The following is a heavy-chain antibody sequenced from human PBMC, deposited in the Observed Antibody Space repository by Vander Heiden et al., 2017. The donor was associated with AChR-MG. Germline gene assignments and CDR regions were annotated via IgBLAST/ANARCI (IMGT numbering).Heavy chain of an antibody. CDR2: IYYSGST. V-gene: IGHV4-30-4*01. CDR1: GGSISSGEYY. Sequence: QVQLQESGPGLVKPSQTLSPTCPVPGGSISSGEYYWSWIRQPPGKGLEWIGYIYYSGSTYYNPSLKSRVTISVDTSKNQFSLKLSSVTAADTAVYYCARARDPPFRRDRYYFDYWGQGTLVTVSS. CDR3: ARARDPPFRRDRYYFDY. J-gene: IGHJ4*02. D-gene: IGHD3-10*01.